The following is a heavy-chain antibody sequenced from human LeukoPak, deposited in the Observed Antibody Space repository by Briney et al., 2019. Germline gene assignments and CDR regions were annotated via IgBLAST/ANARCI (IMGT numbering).Heavy chain of an antibody. J-gene: IGHJ4*02. V-gene: IGHV4-34*01. D-gene: IGHD6-13*01. CDR3: ARGIDTSIWVYRYFDS. CDR1: GGSISSYY. Sequence: PSETLSLTYTVSGGSISSYYWSWIRQPPGKGLEWIGEMNHSGSTHSNPSLKSRVTISVDTSKNQFSLRLTSVTAADTAVYYCARGIDTSIWVYRYFDSWGQGTLVTVSS. CDR2: MNHSGST.